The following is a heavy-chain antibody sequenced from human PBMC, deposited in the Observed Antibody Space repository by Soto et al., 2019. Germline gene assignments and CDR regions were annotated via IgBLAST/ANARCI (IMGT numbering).Heavy chain of an antibody. CDR2: IYHSGST. CDR3: ASSIVLVPAARSEWFDP. Sequence: PSETLSLTCAVYGGSFSGYYWSWVRQPPGKGLEWIGEIYHSGSTNYNPSLKSRVTISVDKSKNQFSLKLSSVTAADTAVYYCASSIVLVPAARSEWFDPWGQGTLVTVSS. V-gene: IGHV4-34*01. CDR1: GGSFSGYY. J-gene: IGHJ5*02. D-gene: IGHD2-2*01.